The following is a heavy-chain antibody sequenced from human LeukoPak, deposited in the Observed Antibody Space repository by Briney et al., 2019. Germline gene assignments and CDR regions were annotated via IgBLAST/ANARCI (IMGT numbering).Heavy chain of an antibody. Sequence: SETLSLTCTVSGGSTSSGGYYWSWIRQHPGKGLEWIGYIYHYSGSTDYNPSLKSRVLISGDTSKNQFFLRLTSVTAADTAVYFCAVYFGGFFDSRPYAFDIWGQGRMVTVSA. J-gene: IGHJ3*02. CDR1: GGSTSSGGYY. V-gene: IGHV4-31*03. CDR3: AVYFGGFFDSRPYAFDI. D-gene: IGHD3-16*01. CDR2: IYHYSGST.